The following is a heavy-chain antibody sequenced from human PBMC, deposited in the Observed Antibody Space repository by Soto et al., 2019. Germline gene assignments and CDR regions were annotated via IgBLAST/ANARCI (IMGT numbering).Heavy chain of an antibody. Sequence: PSETLSLTCTVSGGSISSGDYYWSWIRQPPGKGLEWIGYIYYSGSTYYNPSLKSRVTISVDTSKNQFSLKLSSVTAADTAVYYCARAQTLEYSSSADAFDIWGQGTMVTVSS. CDR2: IYYSGST. D-gene: IGHD6-6*01. V-gene: IGHV4-30-4*01. J-gene: IGHJ3*02. CDR1: GGSISSGDYY. CDR3: ARAQTLEYSSSADAFDI.